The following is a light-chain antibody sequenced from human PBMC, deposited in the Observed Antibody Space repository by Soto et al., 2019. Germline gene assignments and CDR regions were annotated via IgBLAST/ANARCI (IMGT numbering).Light chain of an antibody. CDR3: KQYSSSPPIT. J-gene: IGKJ5*01. V-gene: IGKV3-20*01. Sequence: EIVLTQSPGTLSLSPGERATISCRASESVIKYLAWYQQKPGQAPRLLIHGASSRATGIPDRFSGSGSGTDFTLTINILEPEDFAVYYCKQYSSSPPITFGQGTRLEIK. CDR2: GAS. CDR1: ESVIKY.